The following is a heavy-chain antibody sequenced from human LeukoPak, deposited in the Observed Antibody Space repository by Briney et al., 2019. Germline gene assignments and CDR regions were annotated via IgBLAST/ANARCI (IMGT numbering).Heavy chain of an antibody. D-gene: IGHD1-26*01. J-gene: IGHJ6*02. V-gene: IGHV1-69*01. Sequence: ASVKVSCKASGGTFSSYAISWVRQAPGQGLEWMGGIIPIFGTANYAQKFQGRVTITADESTSTAYMELSSLRSEDTAVYYCAGATSHSGSYYGFDYYYYGMDVWGQGTTVTVSS. CDR2: IIPIFGTA. CDR1: GGTFSSYA. CDR3: AGATSHSGSYYGFDYYYYGMDV.